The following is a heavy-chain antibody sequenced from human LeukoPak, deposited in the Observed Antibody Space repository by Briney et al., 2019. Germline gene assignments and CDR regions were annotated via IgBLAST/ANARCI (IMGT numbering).Heavy chain of an antibody. CDR1: GGSISSSSYY. D-gene: IGHD3-22*01. V-gene: IGHV4-39*07. Sequence: SETLSLTCTVSGGSISSSSYYRGWIRHPPGKGLEWIGSIYYSGSTYYNPSLKSRVTISVDTSKNQFSLKLSSVTAADTAVYYCARDGITMLVPGYWGQGTTVSVSS. CDR3: ARDGITMLVPGY. J-gene: IGHJ6*02. CDR2: IYYSGST.